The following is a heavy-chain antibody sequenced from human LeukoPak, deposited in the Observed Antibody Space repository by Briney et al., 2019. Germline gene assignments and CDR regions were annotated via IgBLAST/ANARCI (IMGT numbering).Heavy chain of an antibody. J-gene: IGHJ4*02. CDR1: GFTVSSTY. D-gene: IGHD3-22*01. Sequence: PGGSLRLSCAASGFTVSSTYMSWVRQAPGKGLEWVANIKEDGSRRNYVDSVKGRFTISRDNAKNSLYLQMNSLRAEDTAVYYCATPLDYYDSSGYHQGGDWGQGTLVTVSS. V-gene: IGHV3-7*03. CDR3: ATPLDYYDSSGYHQGGD. CDR2: IKEDGSRR.